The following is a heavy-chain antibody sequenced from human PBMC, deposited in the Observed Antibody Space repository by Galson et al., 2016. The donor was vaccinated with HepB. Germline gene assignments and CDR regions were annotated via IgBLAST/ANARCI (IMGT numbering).Heavy chain of an antibody. Sequence: SLRLSCAASGFTVSSNYMSWVRQAPGKGLEWVSIIYSGGSTYYADSVKGRFTISRDNSKNTLFLQMNGLRAEDTAVYYCARLRGVPAAHNWFDPWGQGTLVTVSS. CDR2: IYSGGST. J-gene: IGHJ5*02. CDR1: GFTVSSNY. D-gene: IGHD2-2*01. V-gene: IGHV3-53*01. CDR3: ARLRGVPAAHNWFDP.